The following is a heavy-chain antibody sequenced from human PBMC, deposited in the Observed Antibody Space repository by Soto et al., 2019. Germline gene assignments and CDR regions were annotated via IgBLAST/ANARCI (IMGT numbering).Heavy chain of an antibody. J-gene: IGHJ4*02. CDR1: GYTFTSYG. CDR3: ARDRYYDSSGDEPPFDY. Sequence: GASVKVSCKASGYTFTSYGISWVRQAPGQGLEWMGWISAYNGNTNYAQKLQGRVTMTTDTSTSTAYMELRSLRSDDTAVYYCARDRYYDSSGDEPPFDYWGQGTLVTVSS. D-gene: IGHD3-22*01. V-gene: IGHV1-18*01. CDR2: ISAYNGNT.